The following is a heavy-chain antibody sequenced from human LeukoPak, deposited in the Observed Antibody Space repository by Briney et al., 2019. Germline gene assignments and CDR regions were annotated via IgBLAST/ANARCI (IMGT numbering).Heavy chain of an antibody. CDR3: ARTHPECSSTSCFGWFDP. Sequence: PSETLSLTCTVSGGSISSYYWSWIRQPPGKGLEWIGYIYYSGSTNYNPSLKSRVTISVDTSKNQFSLTLRSVTAADTATYYCARTHPECSSTSCFGWFDPWGQGTLVTVSS. CDR2: IYYSGST. V-gene: IGHV4-59*08. D-gene: IGHD2-2*01. J-gene: IGHJ5*02. CDR1: GGSISSYY.